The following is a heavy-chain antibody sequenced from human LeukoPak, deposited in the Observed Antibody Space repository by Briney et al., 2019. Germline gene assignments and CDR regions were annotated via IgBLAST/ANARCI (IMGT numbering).Heavy chain of an antibody. CDR2: ISAYKGNT. D-gene: IGHD3-10*01. V-gene: IGHV1-18*04. J-gene: IGHJ4*02. CDR3: ARAAGMGGSGSYGYYFDY. Sequence: ASVKVSCKASGYTFNRYGISWVRQAPGQGLEWMGWISAYKGNTNYAQKLRGRVTMTTDTSTSTAYMELRSLRSDDTAVYYCARAAGMGGSGSYGYYFDYWGQGTLVTVSS. CDR1: GYTFNRYG.